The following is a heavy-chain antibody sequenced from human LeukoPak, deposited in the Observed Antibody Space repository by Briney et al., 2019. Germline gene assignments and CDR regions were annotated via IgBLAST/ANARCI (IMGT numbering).Heavy chain of an antibody. Sequence: PSETLSLTCAVSGGSISSGGYSWSWIRQPPGKGLEWIGYIYYSGSTYYNPSLKSRVTISVDTSRNQFSLNLRSVTAADTAVYYCARVFNQLKVGRVIAGFDIWGQGTMATVSS. J-gene: IGHJ3*02. V-gene: IGHV4-30-4*07. CDR1: GGSISSGGYS. CDR2: IYYSGST. CDR3: ARVFNQLKVGRVIAGFDI. D-gene: IGHD1-1*01.